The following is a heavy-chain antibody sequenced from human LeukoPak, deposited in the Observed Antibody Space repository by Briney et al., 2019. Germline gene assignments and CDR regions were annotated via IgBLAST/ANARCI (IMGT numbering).Heavy chain of an antibody. J-gene: IGHJ4*02. V-gene: IGHV3-23*01. CDR1: GFTFSNYA. D-gene: IGHD3-9*01. Sequence: PGGYLSLSCSASGFTFSNYAMSWVRQAPGQGLEWVSAITGSGSGIYYADSMKSRFTISRDNSKNTLYLQINGLRAEDTPVYYCAKWGDDDVLSGYYVSDYWGQGTLVTVSS. CDR2: ITGSGSGI. CDR3: AKWGDDDVLSGYYVSDY.